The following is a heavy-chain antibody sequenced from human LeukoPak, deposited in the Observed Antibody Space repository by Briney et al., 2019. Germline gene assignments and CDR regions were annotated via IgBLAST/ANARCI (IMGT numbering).Heavy chain of an antibody. Sequence: PGESLRLSCAASGFTFSSYWMHWVRQAPGKGLVWVSRIDGDDSSTNYADSVKGRFTISRDNARNTLYLQMNSLRAEDTAVYYCARSIVGACFDCWGQGTLVTVSS. J-gene: IGHJ4*02. V-gene: IGHV3-74*01. CDR3: ARSIVGACFDC. CDR1: GFTFSSYW. CDR2: IDGDDSST. D-gene: IGHD1-26*01.